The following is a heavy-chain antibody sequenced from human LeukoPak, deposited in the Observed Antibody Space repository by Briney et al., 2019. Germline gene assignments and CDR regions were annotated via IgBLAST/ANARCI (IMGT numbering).Heavy chain of an antibody. CDR1: GGSISTYQ. J-gene: IGHJ4*02. CDR3: ARDGPQWLAAFDY. V-gene: IGHV4-59*01. CDR2: IYKSGST. Sequence: SETLSLTCTVSGGSISTYQWSGVRQPPGKGLEWIGNIYKSGSTNYNPSLKRRVTMSVDTAKKQFSLRLSSVTAADTAVYYCARDGPQWLAAFDYWGQGALVTVSS. D-gene: IGHD6-19*01.